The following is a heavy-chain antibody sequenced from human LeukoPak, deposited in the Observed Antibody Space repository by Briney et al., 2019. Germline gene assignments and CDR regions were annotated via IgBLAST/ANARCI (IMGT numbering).Heavy chain of an antibody. CDR3: ARGIAAAGSDAFDI. CDR1: GGSFSGYY. CDR2: INHSGST. D-gene: IGHD6-13*01. J-gene: IGHJ3*02. Sequence: SETLSLTCAVYGGSFSGYYWSWIRQPPGKGLEWIGEINHSGSTNYNPSLKSRVTISVDTSKNQFSLKLSSVTAADTAVYYCARGIAAAGSDAFDIWGQGTMVTVSS. V-gene: IGHV4-34*01.